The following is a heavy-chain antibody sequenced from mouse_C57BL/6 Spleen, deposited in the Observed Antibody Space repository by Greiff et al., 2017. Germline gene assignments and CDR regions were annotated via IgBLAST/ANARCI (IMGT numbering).Heavy chain of an antibody. CDR2: ISNGGGST. CDR1: GFTFSDYY. Sequence: DVQLVESGGGLVQPGGSLKLSCAASGFTFSDYYMYWVRQTPEKRLEWVAYISNGGGSTYYPDTVKGRFTISRDNAKNTLYLQMSRLKSEDTAMYYCARHPSSYGAMDYWGQGTSVTVSS. V-gene: IGHV5-12*01. J-gene: IGHJ4*01. CDR3: ARHPSSYGAMDY. D-gene: IGHD1-1*01.